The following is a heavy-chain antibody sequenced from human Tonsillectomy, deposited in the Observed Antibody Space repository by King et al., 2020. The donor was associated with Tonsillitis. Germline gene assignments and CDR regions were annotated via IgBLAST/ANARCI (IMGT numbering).Heavy chain of an antibody. D-gene: IGHD2-8*01. Sequence: KLQGRVTMTTDTSTSTAYMELRSLRSDDTAMYYCARDLRVYATPLGYWGQGTLVTVSS. CDR3: ARDLRVYATPLGY. J-gene: IGHJ4*02. V-gene: IGHV1-18*01.